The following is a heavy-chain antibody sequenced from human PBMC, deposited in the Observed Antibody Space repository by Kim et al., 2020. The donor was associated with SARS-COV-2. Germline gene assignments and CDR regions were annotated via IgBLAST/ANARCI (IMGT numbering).Heavy chain of an antibody. CDR1: GYNFNTYW. V-gene: IGHV5-51*01. CDR3: ARLFYESSGYLIPDH. D-gene: IGHD3-22*01. J-gene: IGHJ4*02. Sequence: GESLKISCKGSGYNFNTYWIGWVRQMPGRGLEWMGIIYPGDSESKYNPSFQGQVTMSADKSISTAYLQWSSLKASDTAMYFCARLFYESSGYLIPDHWGQGTLVTVSS. CDR2: IYPGDSES.